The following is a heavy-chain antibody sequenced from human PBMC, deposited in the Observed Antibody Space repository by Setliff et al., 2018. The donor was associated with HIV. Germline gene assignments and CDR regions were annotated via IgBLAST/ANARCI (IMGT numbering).Heavy chain of an antibody. CDR2: ISGHTINV. J-gene: IGHJ4*01. D-gene: IGHD6-19*01. CDR3: TKRTGNGWSHTDY. V-gene: IGHV3-23*01. Sequence: PGGSLRLSCAASGFDFSSHAMSWVRQAPGKGLEWLSVISGHTINVYYADFVKGRFTISRDNAKNSLYLQMNSLRAEDTALYYCTKRTGNGWSHTDYWGHGTLVTVSS. CDR1: GFDFSSHA.